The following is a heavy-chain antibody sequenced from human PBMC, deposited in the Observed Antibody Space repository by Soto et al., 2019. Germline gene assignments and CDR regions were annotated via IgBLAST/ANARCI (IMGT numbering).Heavy chain of an antibody. V-gene: IGHV1-18*01. D-gene: IGHD3-22*01. CDR1: GYTFTAYG. CDR3: ARELNTGSSAYYSFAY. Sequence: GASVKVSCKTSGYTFTAYGLAWLRQAPGQRPEWMGWVSTNNADTNYAQKFQGRVTMTTDRSTTTTYMELRSLRSDDTAVYYCARELNTGSSAYYSFAYWGQGTLVTVSS. CDR2: VSTNNADT. J-gene: IGHJ4*02.